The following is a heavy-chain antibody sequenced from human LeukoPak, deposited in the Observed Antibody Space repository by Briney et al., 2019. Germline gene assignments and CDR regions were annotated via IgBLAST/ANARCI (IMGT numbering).Heavy chain of an antibody. J-gene: IGHJ3*02. CDR1: GGSFSGYY. V-gene: IGHV4-34*01. CDR3: AREIRYFDWLFQRHDACDI. CDR2: INHSGST. D-gene: IGHD3-9*01. Sequence: TSETLSLTCAVYGGSFSGYYWSWIRQPPGKGLEWIGEINHSGSTNYNPSLKSRVTISVDTSKNQFSLKLSSVTAADTAVYYCAREIRYFDWLFQRHDACDIWGQGTMVTVSS.